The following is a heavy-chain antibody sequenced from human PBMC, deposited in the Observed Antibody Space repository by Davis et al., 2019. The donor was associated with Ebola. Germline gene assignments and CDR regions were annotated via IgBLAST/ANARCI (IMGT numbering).Heavy chain of an antibody. CDR3: ARLRAAAGMRNYYYYYGMDV. CDR1: GGSFSGYY. Sequence: PSETLSLTCAVYGGSFSGYYWSWIRQPPGKGLEWIGEINHSGSTNYNPSLKSRVTISVDTSKNQFPLKLSSVTAADTAVYYCARLRAAAGMRNYYYYYGMDVWGQGTTVTVSS. J-gene: IGHJ6*02. D-gene: IGHD6-13*01. CDR2: INHSGST. V-gene: IGHV4-34*01.